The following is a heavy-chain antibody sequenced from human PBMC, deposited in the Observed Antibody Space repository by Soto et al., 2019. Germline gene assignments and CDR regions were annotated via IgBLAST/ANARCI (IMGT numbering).Heavy chain of an antibody. Sequence: SETLSLTCTVSGGSISSYYWSWIRQPPGKGLEWIGYIYYSGSTNYNPSLKSRVTISVDTSKNHFSLKLSSVTAADTAVYYFARLGRYCSGGSCPNWFDPWGQGTLVTVSS. CDR1: GGSISSYY. D-gene: IGHD2-15*01. CDR2: IYYSGST. CDR3: ARLGRYCSGGSCPNWFDP. V-gene: IGHV4-59*08. J-gene: IGHJ5*02.